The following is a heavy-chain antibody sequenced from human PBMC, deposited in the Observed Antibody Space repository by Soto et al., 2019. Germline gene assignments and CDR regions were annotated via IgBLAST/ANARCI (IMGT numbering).Heavy chain of an antibody. V-gene: IGHV1-2*02. D-gene: IGHD3-3*01. Sequence: QLHLVQSGAVVKKPGASVTVSCSASGYPVTAYYMHWVRQAPGRGLEWMGGINPATGAAKYTQTFQGRATMTRYTSTSTVFMELSGLTSEDTAVFYCARGGGVGVAGSAAFDMWGQGTLVTVSS. CDR3: ARGGGVGVAGSAAFDM. CDR1: GYPVTAYY. J-gene: IGHJ3*02. CDR2: INPATGAA.